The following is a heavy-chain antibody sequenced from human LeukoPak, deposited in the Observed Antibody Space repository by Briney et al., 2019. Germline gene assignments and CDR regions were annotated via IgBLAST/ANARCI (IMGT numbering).Heavy chain of an antibody. CDR3: ARTTRHYYGSGRNLTPWPAGLDV. CDR1: SGSFDTYY. V-gene: IGHV4-59*01. CDR2: SGST. D-gene: IGHD3-10*01. J-gene: IGHJ6*02. Sequence: SETLSLTCTVSSGSFDTYYWTWIRQPPGKGLEWLGYSGSTKYNPSPKDRPTISTDTSKRHFSLTLSSVTDADTAVYYCARTTRHYYGSGRNLTPWPAGLDVWGQGITVTVS.